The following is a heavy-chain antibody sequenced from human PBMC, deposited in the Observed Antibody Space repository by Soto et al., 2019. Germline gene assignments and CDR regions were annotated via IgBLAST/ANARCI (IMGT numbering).Heavy chain of an antibody. D-gene: IGHD3-16*01. CDR1: GFTCSSCA. J-gene: IGHJ4*02. CDR2: ITGTSAFT. V-gene: IGHV3-21*01. CDR3: ARDNLAFQGAFDR. Sequence: PGWSLRLCCADSGFTCSSCAMSWVRQAPGRGLEWVSSITGTSAFTHYADSIEGRFTMSRDNPNNLLLLQMDNLRPEDTAVYYCARDNLAFQGAFDRWGQGTLVTAPQ.